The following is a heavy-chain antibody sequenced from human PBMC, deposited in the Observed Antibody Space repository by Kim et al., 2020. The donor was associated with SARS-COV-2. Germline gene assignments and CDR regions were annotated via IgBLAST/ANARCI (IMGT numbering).Heavy chain of an antibody. CDR1: GFTFSSYG. CDR3: AKEGGRGYDEKPEYFQH. CDR2: ISYDGSNK. J-gene: IGHJ1*01. D-gene: IGHD5-12*01. Sequence: GGSLRLSCAASGFTFSSYGMHWVRQAPGKGLEWVAVISYDGSNKYYADSVKGRFTISRDNSKNTLYLQMNSLRAEDTAVYYCAKEGGRGYDEKPEYFQHWGQGTLVTVSS. V-gene: IGHV3-30*18.